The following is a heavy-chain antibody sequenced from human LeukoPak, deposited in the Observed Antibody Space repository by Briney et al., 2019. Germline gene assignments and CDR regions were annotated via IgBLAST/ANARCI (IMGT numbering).Heavy chain of an antibody. Sequence: PSETLSLTCTVSGGSISSSSYYWGWIRQPPGKGLEWIGSIYYSGSTYYNPSLKSRVTISVDTSKNQSSLKLSSVTAADTAVYYCARHRRNSHYGVPAAEDYWGQGTLVTVSS. CDR3: ARHRRNSHYGVPAAEDY. J-gene: IGHJ4*02. D-gene: IGHD2-2*01. CDR1: GGSISSSSYY. CDR2: IYYSGST. V-gene: IGHV4-39*01.